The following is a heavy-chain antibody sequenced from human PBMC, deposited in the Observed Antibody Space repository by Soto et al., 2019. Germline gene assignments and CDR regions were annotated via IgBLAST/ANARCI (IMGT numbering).Heavy chain of an antibody. J-gene: IGHJ4*02. CDR3: TTDRYCSGCSCWVFDY. D-gene: IGHD2-15*01. CDR1: GLTLYNAW. CDR2: IKRKTDGGTT. Sequence: WWCLRIACASSGLTLYNAWMSWCREAPLNGLEWVGRIKRKTDGGTTDYAAPVKGRFTISRDDSKNTLYLQMNSLKTEDTAVYYCTTDRYCSGCSCWVFDYWGQGTLVTVSS. V-gene: IGHV3-15*01.